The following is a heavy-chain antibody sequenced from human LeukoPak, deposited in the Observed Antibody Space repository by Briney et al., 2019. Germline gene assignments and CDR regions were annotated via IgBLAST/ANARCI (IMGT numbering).Heavy chain of an antibody. Sequence: PGGSLRLSCAASGFTVSSNYMSWVRQAPGKGLEWVSVIYSGGSTYYADSVKGRFTISRDNSKNTLYLQMNSLGAEDTAVYYCARAPWGSGWYYFDYWGQGTLVTVSS. D-gene: IGHD6-19*01. J-gene: IGHJ4*02. CDR2: IYSGGST. CDR1: GFTVSSNY. CDR3: ARAPWGSGWYYFDY. V-gene: IGHV3-53*01.